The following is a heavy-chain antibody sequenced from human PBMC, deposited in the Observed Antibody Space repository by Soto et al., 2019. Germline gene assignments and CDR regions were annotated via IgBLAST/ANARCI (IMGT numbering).Heavy chain of an antibody. D-gene: IGHD3-22*01. CDR1: GGSISSGGYY. CDR2: IYYSGST. J-gene: IGHJ4*02. Sequence: LCGGSISSGGYYWSWIRQHPGKGLEWIGYIYYSGSTYYNPSLKSRVTISVDTSKNQFSLKLSSVTAADTAVYYCARSPDYYDSSGGGNFDYWGQGTLVTVSS. CDR3: ARSPDYYDSSGGGNFDY. V-gene: IGHV4-31*02.